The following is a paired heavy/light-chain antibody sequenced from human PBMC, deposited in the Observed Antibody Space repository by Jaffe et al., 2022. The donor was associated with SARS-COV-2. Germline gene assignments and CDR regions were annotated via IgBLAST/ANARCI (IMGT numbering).Heavy chain of an antibody. J-gene: IGHJ3*02. CDR2: IIPIFGTA. CDR1: GGTFSSYA. D-gene: IGHD1-26*01. Sequence: QVQLVQSGAEVKKPGSSVKVSCKASGGTFSSYAISWVRQAPGQGLEWMGGIIPIFGTANYAQKFQGRVTITADESTSTAYMELSSLRSEDTAVYYCARGRRSGATGNDAFDIWGQGTMVTVSS. V-gene: IGHV1-69*01. CDR3: ARGRRSGATGNDAFDI.
Light chain of an antibody. Sequence: DIQMTQSPSTLSASVGDRVTITCRASQSISSWLAWYQQKPGKAPKLLIYKASSLESGVPSRFSGSGSGTEFTLTISSLQPDDFATYYCQQYNSYSVYTFGQGTKLEIK. V-gene: IGKV1-5*03. CDR1: QSISSW. J-gene: IGKJ2*01. CDR2: KAS. CDR3: QQYNSYSVYT.